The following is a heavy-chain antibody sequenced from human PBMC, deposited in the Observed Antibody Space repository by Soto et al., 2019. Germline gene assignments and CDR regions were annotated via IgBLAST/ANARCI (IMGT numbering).Heavy chain of an antibody. Sequence: PSVTLSVTCAVSGGNISSGGYSWSWIRQPPGKGLEWIGYIYQSGSTYYNPSLKSRVTISVDRSKNQFSLKLSSVTAADTAVYYCARVPDYWGQGTLVTVSS. J-gene: IGHJ4*02. V-gene: IGHV4-30-2*01. CDR2: IYQSGST. D-gene: IGHD2-2*01. CDR3: ARVPDY. CDR1: GGNISSGGYS.